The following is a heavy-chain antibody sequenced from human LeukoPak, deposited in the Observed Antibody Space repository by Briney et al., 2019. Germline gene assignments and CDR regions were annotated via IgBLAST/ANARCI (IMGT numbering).Heavy chain of an antibody. CDR1: GFIVSTNY. CDR2: IYSGGST. J-gene: IGHJ3*02. CDR3: ARIRLDYSETRIDSFDI. D-gene: IGHD3-22*01. Sequence: PGGSLRLSCAASGFIVSTNYVTWVRQAPGKGLEWVSGIYSGGSTYYADSVKGRYTISRHNPNTLCLQMNSLKTEDTAVYYCARIRLDYSETRIDSFDIWGQGTMVTVSS. V-gene: IGHV3-53*04.